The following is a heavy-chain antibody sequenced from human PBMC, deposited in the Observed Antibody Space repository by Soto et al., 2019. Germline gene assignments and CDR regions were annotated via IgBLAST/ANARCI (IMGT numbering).Heavy chain of an antibody. CDR1: GGTFSSYA. D-gene: IGHD6-19*01. CDR2: IIPIFGTA. Sequence: SVKVSCKASGGTFSSYAISWLRQPPAQGLEWMGGIIPIFGTANYAQKFQGRVTITADESTSTAYMKLSSLGSEDTAVYYCARDTDQEIAVAGPRLDPWGQGTLVTVSS. V-gene: IGHV1-69*13. J-gene: IGHJ5*02. CDR3: ARDTDQEIAVAGPRLDP.